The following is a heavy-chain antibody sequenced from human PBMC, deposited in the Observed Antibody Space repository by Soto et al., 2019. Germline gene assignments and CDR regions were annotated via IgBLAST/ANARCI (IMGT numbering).Heavy chain of an antibody. CDR2: IYYDGSNK. Sequence: QVQLVESGGGVVQPGRSLRLSCAASGFTFSSYGIHWVRQAPGKGLEWVAVIYYDGSNKYYADSVKGRFTISRDNSKKPPDLQMTSLRADETAGYYCARGHGGATTMGWFDPWGQGTLVTVSS. CDR1: GFTFSSYG. CDR3: ARGHGGATTMGWFDP. D-gene: IGHD1-26*01. J-gene: IGHJ5*02. V-gene: IGHV3-33*01.